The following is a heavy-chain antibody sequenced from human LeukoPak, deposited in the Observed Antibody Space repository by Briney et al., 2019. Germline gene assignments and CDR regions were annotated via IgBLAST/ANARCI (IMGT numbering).Heavy chain of an antibody. Sequence: ASVKVSCKVSGYTLTDLSMHWVRQAPGIGLEWMGGFDPEDGERIYAQKFQGRVTMTEDTSTDTAYMELSSLRSEDTAVYYCATEDAGYSGYDYLFDYWGQGTLVTVSS. D-gene: IGHD5-12*01. V-gene: IGHV1-24*01. CDR1: GYTLTDLS. J-gene: IGHJ4*02. CDR3: ATEDAGYSGYDYLFDY. CDR2: FDPEDGER.